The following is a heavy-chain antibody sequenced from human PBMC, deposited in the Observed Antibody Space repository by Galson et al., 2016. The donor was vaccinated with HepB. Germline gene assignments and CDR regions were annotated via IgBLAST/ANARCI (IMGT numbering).Heavy chain of an antibody. Sequence: CAISGDSVSNNNAGWYWIRQSPSRGLECLGRTFYRSNWQNDYAESVTSRISINADTAKNEISLHLRSVTPEDTGVYYCARSYLLGRGFGWWGPAIPVTVSS. CDR2: TFYRSNWQN. CDR3: ARSYLLGRGFGW. J-gene: IGHJ1*01. D-gene: IGHD3-10*01. V-gene: IGHV6-1*01. CDR1: GDSVSNNNAG.